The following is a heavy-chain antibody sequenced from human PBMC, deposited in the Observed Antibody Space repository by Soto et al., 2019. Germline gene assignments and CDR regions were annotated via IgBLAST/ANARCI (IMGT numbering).Heavy chain of an antibody. D-gene: IGHD1-1*01. CDR3: AKLGGSQNDFNRFDS. Sequence: GSLRLSCAASGFTFTAFGMHGVRQAPGKGLEWVAGLSYNGNKKYYGDSVKGRFTVSRDNSKKILYLEMNSLRKEDSAVYFCAKLGGSQNDFNRFDSWSQGTLVTVSS. CDR2: LSYNGNKK. CDR1: GFTFTAFG. J-gene: IGHJ4*02. V-gene: IGHV3-30*18.